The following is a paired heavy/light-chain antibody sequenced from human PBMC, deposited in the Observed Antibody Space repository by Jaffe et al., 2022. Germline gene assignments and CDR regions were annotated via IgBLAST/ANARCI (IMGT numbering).Heavy chain of an antibody. CDR3: ARDAPTQHYYDSNGHNFDC. Sequence: EVQLVESGGGLVQPGGSLRLSCAASGLSVSSSYMSWVRQAPGKGLEWVSVIYRGGQSYYVDSVKGRFTISRDITKNTLYLQMNSLRVEDTAIYYCARDAPTQHYYDSNGHNFDCWGQGTLVTVSS. V-gene: IGHV3-66*02. CDR1: GLSVSSSY. D-gene: IGHD3-22*01. CDR2: IYRGGQS. J-gene: IGHJ4*02.
Light chain of an antibody. V-gene: IGKV1-5*03. Sequence: DIQMTQSPSTLSASVGDRVTITCRASQSVSAWLAWYQQKPGKAPKLLIYMASSLESGVPSRFSGSGSGTEFTLTISSLQPDDFATYYCQHYNSDPFTFGQGTRLEIK. CDR1: QSVSAW. CDR3: QHYNSDPFT. CDR2: MAS. J-gene: IGKJ5*01.